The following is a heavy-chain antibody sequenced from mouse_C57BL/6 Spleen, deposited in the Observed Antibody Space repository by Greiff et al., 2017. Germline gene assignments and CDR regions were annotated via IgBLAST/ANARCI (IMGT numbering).Heavy chain of an antibody. D-gene: IGHD1-1*01. V-gene: IGHV1-61*01. CDR3: AREGPYCGSRYWYFDV. J-gene: IGHJ1*03. CDR1: GYTFTSYW. CDR2: IYPSDSET. Sequence: QVQLQQPGAELVRPGSSVKLSCKASGYTFTSYWMDWVKQRPGQGLEWIGNIYPSDSETHYNQKFKDKATLTVDKSSSTAYMQLSSLTAEDSAVYYCAREGPYCGSRYWYFDVWGTGTTVTVSS.